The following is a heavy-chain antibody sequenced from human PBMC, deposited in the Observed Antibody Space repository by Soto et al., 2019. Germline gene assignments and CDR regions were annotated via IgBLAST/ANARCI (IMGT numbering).Heavy chain of an antibody. V-gene: IGHV4-59*01. CDR1: VGSISSYY. CDR3: ARARSGWYLDY. D-gene: IGHD6-19*01. Sequence: SETLSLTCTVSVGSISSYYWSWIRQPPGKGLEWIGYIYYSGSTNYNPSLKSRVTISVDTSKNQFSLKLSSVTAADTAVYYCARARSGWYLDYWGQGTLVTVSS. J-gene: IGHJ4*02. CDR2: IYYSGST.